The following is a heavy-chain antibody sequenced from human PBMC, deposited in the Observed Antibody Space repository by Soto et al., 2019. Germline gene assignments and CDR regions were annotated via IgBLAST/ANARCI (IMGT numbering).Heavy chain of an antibody. Sequence: EVQLLESGGGLVQPGGSLRLSCAASGFTFSSYAMSWVRQAPGKGLEWVSAISGSGGSTYYADSVKGRFTISRDNSKNTLYLQMNSLRAEDTAVYYCAKVGGEGYCSSTSCYYFDCWGQGTLVTVSS. CDR3: AKVGGEGYCSSTSCYYFDC. CDR1: GFTFSSYA. V-gene: IGHV3-23*01. CDR2: ISGSGGST. J-gene: IGHJ4*02. D-gene: IGHD2-2*01.